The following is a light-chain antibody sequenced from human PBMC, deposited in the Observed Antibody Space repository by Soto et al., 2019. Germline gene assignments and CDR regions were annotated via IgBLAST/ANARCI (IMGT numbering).Light chain of an antibody. V-gene: IGLV2-14*01. CDR1: SSDVNNYNY. CDR3: SSHGGSGV. Sequence: QSARTQPASVSGSPGQSITISCAGTSSDVNNYNYVSWYQQFPGKAPKLIIYEVNNRPSGVSNRFSGSKSGNTASLTISGLQPEDEADYFCSSHGGSGVFGGGTQLTVL. CDR2: EVN. J-gene: IGLJ3*02.